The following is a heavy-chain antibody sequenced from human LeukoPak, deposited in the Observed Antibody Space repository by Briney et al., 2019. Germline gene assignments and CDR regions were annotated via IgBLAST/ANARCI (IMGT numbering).Heavy chain of an antibody. CDR3: ARSPIRAGYYYYYMDV. CDR1: GYTYTGYY. J-gene: IGHJ6*03. Sequence: ASVKVSCKSCGYTYTGYYMHWVRQPPAQGREWMGWINPKSGATKYAQKFQGRVTRTRDTSISTAYMELSRVRSDDTAVDYGARSPIRAGYYYYYMDVWGKGTTVTVSS. CDR2: INPKSGAT. D-gene: IGHD6-19*01. V-gene: IGHV1-2*02.